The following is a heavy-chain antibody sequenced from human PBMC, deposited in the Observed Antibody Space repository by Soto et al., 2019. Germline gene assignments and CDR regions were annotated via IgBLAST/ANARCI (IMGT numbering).Heavy chain of an antibody. J-gene: IGHJ5*01. CDR2: VHISGHS. D-gene: IGHD1-1*01. Sequence: LSLTFTLSGGSVMAPDWWNWVRQSPDKGLEWIAEVHISGHSNYNPSLRSRVSVSIDSSKNQFYLNLNSVTAADTAIYYCARVRQGCSANNCYFDPWGQGTQVTVSS. V-gene: IGHV4-4*02. CDR3: ARVRQGCSANNCYFDP. CDR1: GGSVMAPDW.